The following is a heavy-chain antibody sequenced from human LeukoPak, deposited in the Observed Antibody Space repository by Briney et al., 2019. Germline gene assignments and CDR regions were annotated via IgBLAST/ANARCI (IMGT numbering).Heavy chain of an antibody. V-gene: IGHV3-23*01. J-gene: IGHJ4*02. CDR1: GFTFSSYA. CDR2: ISGSGGST. D-gene: IGHD2-15*01. CDR3: AKVGSYDTPYCSGGSCYYFDY. Sequence: GGSLRLSCAASGFTFSSYAMSWVRQAPGKGLEWVSAISGSGGSTYYADSVKGRFTISRDNSKNTLYLQMNSLRAEDTAVYYCAKVGSYDTPYCSGGSCYYFDYWGQGTPVTVSS.